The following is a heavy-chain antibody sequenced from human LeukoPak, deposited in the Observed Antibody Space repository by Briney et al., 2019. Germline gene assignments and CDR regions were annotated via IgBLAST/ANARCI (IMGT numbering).Heavy chain of an antibody. Sequence: GGSLKLSCAASGFTLSSYSMNWVRQAPGKGLEWVSSISSSSSYIYYADSVKGRFTISRDNAKNSLYLQMNSLRAEDTAVYYCARSGLDAFDIWGQGTMVTVSS. V-gene: IGHV3-21*01. CDR2: ISSSSSYI. J-gene: IGHJ3*02. D-gene: IGHD3/OR15-3a*01. CDR3: ARSGLDAFDI. CDR1: GFTLSSYS.